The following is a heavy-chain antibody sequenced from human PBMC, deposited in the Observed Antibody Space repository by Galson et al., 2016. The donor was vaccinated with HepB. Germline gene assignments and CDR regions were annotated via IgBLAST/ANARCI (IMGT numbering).Heavy chain of an antibody. Sequence: SLRLSCAASGLTFSNSWMTWVRQAPGKGLEWVANIEPDGTTKSYVDSVKGRFTISRDNAKNSLYLQMNSLRAEDTALYYCATDGGWSRYEHWGQGTLVTVSS. D-gene: IGHD6-19*01. V-gene: IGHV3-7*03. CDR2: IEPDGTTK. CDR3: ATDGGWSRYEH. J-gene: IGHJ4*02. CDR1: GLTFSNSW.